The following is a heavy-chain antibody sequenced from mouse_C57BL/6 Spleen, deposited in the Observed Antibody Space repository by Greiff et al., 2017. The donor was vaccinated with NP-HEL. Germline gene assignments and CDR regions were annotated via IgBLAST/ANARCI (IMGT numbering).Heavy chain of an antibody. Sequence: QVQLQQSGPGLVQPSQSLSITCTVSGFSLTSYGVHWVRQSPGKGLEWLGVIWSGGSTDYNAAFISRLSISKDNSKSQVCFKMNSLQADDTAIYYCASLYYYGSSRYYYAMDYWGQGTSVTVSS. CDR3: ASLYYYGSSRYYYAMDY. CDR1: GFSLTSYG. D-gene: IGHD1-1*01. J-gene: IGHJ4*01. CDR2: IWSGGST. V-gene: IGHV2-2*01.